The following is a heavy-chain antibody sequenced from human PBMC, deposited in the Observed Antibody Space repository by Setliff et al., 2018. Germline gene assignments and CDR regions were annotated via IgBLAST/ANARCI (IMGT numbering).Heavy chain of an antibody. CDR2: ISGSGDST. Sequence: GGSLRLSCAASGFTFSSYWMSWVRQAPGKGLEWVSAISGSGDSTYYADSVKGRFTISRDNAKNSLYLQMNSLRVDDTAVYYCARIGDYVPKDWGQGTLVTVSS. J-gene: IGHJ4*02. CDR1: GFTFSSYW. V-gene: IGHV3-21*04. CDR3: ARIGDYVPKD. D-gene: IGHD4-17*01.